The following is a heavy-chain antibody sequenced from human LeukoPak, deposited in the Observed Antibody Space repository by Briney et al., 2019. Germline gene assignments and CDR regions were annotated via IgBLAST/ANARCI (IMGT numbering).Heavy chain of an antibody. CDR2: INPSGGST. Sequence: ASVKVSCKASGYTFTSYGISWVRQAPGQGLEWMGIINPSGGSTSYAQKFQGRVTMTRDTSTSTVYMELSSLRSEDTAVYYCARSPRGRDAFDIWGQGTMVTVSS. J-gene: IGHJ3*02. CDR1: GYTFTSYG. V-gene: IGHV1-46*01. CDR3: ARSPRGRDAFDI. D-gene: IGHD6-25*01.